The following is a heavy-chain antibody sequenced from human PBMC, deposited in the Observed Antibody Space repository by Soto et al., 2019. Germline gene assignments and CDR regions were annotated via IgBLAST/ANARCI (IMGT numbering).Heavy chain of an antibody. D-gene: IGHD3-22*01. CDR2: INHSGST. CDR1: DGSMNSDSSY. J-gene: IGHJ4*02. Sequence: SSETLSLTCRVSDGSMNSDSSYWGWIRQPPGKGLEWIGVINHSGSTYHNLSLKGRVTMSADASRNQFSLKLTSMTAADTAVYYCARLGGYVSVGYYYLWDSWGQGTLVTVSS. CDR3: ARLGGYVSVGYYYLWDS. V-gene: IGHV4-39*01.